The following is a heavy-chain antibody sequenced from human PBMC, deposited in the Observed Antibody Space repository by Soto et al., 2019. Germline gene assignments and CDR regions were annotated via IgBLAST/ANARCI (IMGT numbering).Heavy chain of an antibody. V-gene: IGHV3-7*01. D-gene: IGHD3-3*01. CDR2: IKQDGSEK. J-gene: IGHJ6*03. Sequence: GGSLRLSCAASGFTFSTYWMSWVRQAPGKGLEWVANIKQDGSEKYYVDSVKGRFTISRDNAKNSLYLQMNSLRAEDTAVYYCARASPTIFGANYYYYYYMDVWGKGTTVTVSS. CDR1: GFTFSTYW. CDR3: ARASPTIFGANYYYYYYMDV.